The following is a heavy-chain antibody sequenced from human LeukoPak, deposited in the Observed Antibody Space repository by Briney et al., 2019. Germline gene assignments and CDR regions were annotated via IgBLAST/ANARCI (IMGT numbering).Heavy chain of an antibody. D-gene: IGHD1-7*01. V-gene: IGHV3-23*01. J-gene: IGHJ4*02. CDR2: ISGNGGST. CDR3: AKNGGRGIENYSWGTFDY. CDR1: GFSFSNHA. Sequence: GGSLRLSCAASGFSFSNHAMSWVRQAPGKGLEWVSGISGNGGSTPYADSVKGRFIISRDNSKNTLYLQMNSLRAEDTAVYYCAKNGGRGIENYSWGTFDYWGQGTLVTVSS.